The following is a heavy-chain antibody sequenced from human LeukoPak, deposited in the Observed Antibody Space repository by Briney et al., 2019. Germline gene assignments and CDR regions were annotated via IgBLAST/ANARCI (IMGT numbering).Heavy chain of an antibody. J-gene: IGHJ4*02. CDR2: IKQDGSEK. CDR3: ARDMGYGDY. D-gene: IGHD3-16*01. V-gene: IGHV3-7*01. CDR1: GFTFSSYW. Sequence: GGSLRLSCAASGFTFSSYWTTWVRQAPGKGLEWVANIKQDGSEKYYVDSVKGRSTISRDNAKNSLYLQMNSLRAEDTAVYYCARDMGYGDYWGQGTLVSVSS.